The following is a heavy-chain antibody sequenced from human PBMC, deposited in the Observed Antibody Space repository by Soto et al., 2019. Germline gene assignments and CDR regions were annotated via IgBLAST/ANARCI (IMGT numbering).Heavy chain of an antibody. D-gene: IGHD2-2*01. CDR3: ARGDTHQLLRGWFDP. Sequence: QVQLVQSGAEVKKPGSSVNVSCKASGGTFCSFAFSWVRQAPGQGLEWMGDIIPIFGRTHYGQKFQGRVTITADESTFTAYMELSSLTSDDSSVYYCARGDTHQLLRGWFDPWGQGTLVIVSS. CDR2: IIPIFGRT. CDR1: GGTFCSFA. J-gene: IGHJ5*02. V-gene: IGHV1-69*01.